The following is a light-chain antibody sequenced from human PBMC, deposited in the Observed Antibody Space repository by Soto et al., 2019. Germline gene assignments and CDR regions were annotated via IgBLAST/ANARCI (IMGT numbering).Light chain of an antibody. CDR3: QQYGSSSPT. CDR2: GAS. CDR1: QSVTTSY. J-gene: IGKJ3*01. V-gene: IGKV3-20*01. Sequence: EIVLTQSPGTLSLSAGERATLSCRASQSVTTSYLAWYQQKPGQAPRLLIYGASSRAAGIPDRFSGSGSGTDFTLTISRLEPEDFAVHYCQQYGSSSPTFGPGTKVDIK.